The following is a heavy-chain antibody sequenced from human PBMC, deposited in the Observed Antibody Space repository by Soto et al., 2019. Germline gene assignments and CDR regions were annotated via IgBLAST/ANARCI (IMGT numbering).Heavy chain of an antibody. D-gene: IGHD6-13*01. V-gene: IGHV3-9*01. J-gene: IGHJ6*02. Sequence: ESGGGLVQPGRSLRLSCAASGFTFDDYAMHWVRQAPGKGLEWVSGISWNSGSIGYADSVKGRFTISRDNAKNSLYLQMNSLRAEGTALYYCAKSDQYSSSWYVGNYYYGMDVWGQGTTVTVSS. CDR2: ISWNSGSI. CDR1: GFTFDDYA. CDR3: AKSDQYSSSWYVGNYYYGMDV.